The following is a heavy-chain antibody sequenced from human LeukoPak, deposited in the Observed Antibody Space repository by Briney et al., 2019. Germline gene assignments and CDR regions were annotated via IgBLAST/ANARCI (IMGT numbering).Heavy chain of an antibody. CDR1: GYSFTSYA. V-gene: IGHV1-8*02. CDR2: MNPNSGNT. J-gene: IGHJ6*02. Sequence: GASVKVSCKASGYSFTSYAMNWVRQATGQGLEWMGWMNPNSGNTGYAQKFQGRVTMTRNTSISTAYMELSSLRSEDTAVYYCARGRVAAAGKKGYYGMDVWGQGTTVTVSS. CDR3: ARGRVAAAGKKGYYGMDV. D-gene: IGHD6-13*01.